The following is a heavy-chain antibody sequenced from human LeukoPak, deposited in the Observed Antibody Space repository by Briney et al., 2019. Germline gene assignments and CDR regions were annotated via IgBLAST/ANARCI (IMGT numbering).Heavy chain of an antibody. Sequence: ASVKVSCKASGYTFTRYYIHWVRQAPGQGLEWMGIINPTTGSTSYAQNFQGRVTITADKSTSTAYMELSSLRSEDTAVYYCARTSDDYVSGLDYWGQGTLVTVSS. CDR3: ARTSDDYVSGLDY. J-gene: IGHJ4*02. V-gene: IGHV1-46*01. D-gene: IGHD4-17*01. CDR1: GYTFTRYY. CDR2: INPTTGST.